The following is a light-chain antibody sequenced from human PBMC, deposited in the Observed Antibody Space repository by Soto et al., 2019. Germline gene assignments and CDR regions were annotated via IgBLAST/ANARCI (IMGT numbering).Light chain of an antibody. J-gene: IGKJ2*02. Sequence: DIQMTQSPSSLSASVGDRVTITCRASQSISSYLNWYQHKPGKAPKLLIYADSSLPTGVPSRFSGSRSGTDFTLTISSLQPEDFATYYCQQSYSIPSTFGQGTELEIK. CDR1: QSISSY. V-gene: IGKV1-39*01. CDR2: ADS. CDR3: QQSYSIPST.